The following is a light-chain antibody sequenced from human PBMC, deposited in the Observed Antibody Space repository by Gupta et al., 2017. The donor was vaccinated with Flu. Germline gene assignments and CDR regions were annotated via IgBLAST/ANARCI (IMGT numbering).Light chain of an antibody. CDR3: QQENGYPYT. CDR1: QSISSW. V-gene: IGKV1-5*03. CDR2: KAS. Sequence: DIQMTQSPSTLSASVGDRVTITCRASQSISSWLAWYQQKPGKAPNLLIYKASNLESGVPSRFSGSGSGTEFTLTISSLQPDDFATYYCQQENGYPYTFGQGTKLEIK. J-gene: IGKJ2*01.